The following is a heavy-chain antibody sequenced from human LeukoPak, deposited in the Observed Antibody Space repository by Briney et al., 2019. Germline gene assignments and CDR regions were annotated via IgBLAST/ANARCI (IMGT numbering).Heavy chain of an antibody. CDR2: IKTNTGNP. D-gene: IGHD2-2*01. CDR3: ARALPGCYSTNCYGLDY. CDR1: GYTFTSYA. J-gene: IGHJ4*02. V-gene: IGHV7-4-1*02. Sequence: GASVKVSCKASGYTFTSYAVNWVRQAPGQGLEWMGWIKTNTGNPTYAQGFTGRFVFSLDTSVTTAYLQISSLKDEDTAVYYCARALPGCYSTNCYGLDYWGQGTLVTVSS.